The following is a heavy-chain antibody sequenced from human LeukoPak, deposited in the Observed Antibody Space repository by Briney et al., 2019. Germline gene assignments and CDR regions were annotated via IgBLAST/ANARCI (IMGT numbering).Heavy chain of an antibody. CDR3: ARERWLQPDY. J-gene: IGHJ4*02. CDR2: INGAGSGK. V-gene: IGHV3-7*01. D-gene: IGHD5-24*01. CDR1: GFEFSIYW. Sequence: PGGSLRLSCAASGFEFSIYWMSWVRHAPGKGLEWVANINGAGSGKDYVDSVKGRFTISRDNAKDSLSLQMNSLRVEDTAVYYCARERWLQPDYWGQGILVTVSS.